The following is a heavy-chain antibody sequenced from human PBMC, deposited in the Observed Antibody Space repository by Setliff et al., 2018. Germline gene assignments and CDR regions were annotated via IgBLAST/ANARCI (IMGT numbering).Heavy chain of an antibody. J-gene: IGHJ4*02. Sequence: LSLTCTVSGDSISRSTYYWGWIRQSPGRGLDWIGTVDHSGNTFYNPSLKSRVTISVAPSKNQVSLKLTSVSAADTAVYYCARRDSTGYYGYSFDFWGQGTLVTVSS. CDR3: ARRDSTGYYGYSFDF. CDR2: VDHSGNT. D-gene: IGHD3-22*01. V-gene: IGHV4-39*01. CDR1: GDSISRSTYY.